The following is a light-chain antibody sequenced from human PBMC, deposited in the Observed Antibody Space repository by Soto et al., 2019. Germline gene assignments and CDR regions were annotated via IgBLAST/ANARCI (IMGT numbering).Light chain of an antibody. Sequence: DIQMTQSPSTLSASVGDRVTITCRASQSINSWLAWYQQKPGKAPKVLIYKASSLESGVPSRFSGSGSGTEFTLTISSLQPDDFATYSCQQYISPMWTFGQGTKVEIK. J-gene: IGKJ1*01. CDR1: QSINSW. CDR2: KAS. V-gene: IGKV1-5*03. CDR3: QQYISPMWT.